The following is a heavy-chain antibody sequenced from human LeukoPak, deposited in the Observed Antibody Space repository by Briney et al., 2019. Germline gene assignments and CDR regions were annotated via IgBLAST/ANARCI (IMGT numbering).Heavy chain of an antibody. CDR1: GFTFSRYG. V-gene: IGHV3-30*02. CDR3: AKLACSGGSCYLGEVAH. CDR2: IKYDERNQ. Sequence: GGSLRLSCAASGFTFSRYGMHWFRQAPGKGLEWVTFIKYDERNQHYADSVKGRFTISRDNSKNTLYLLMDSLRAEDTAVYYCAKLACSGGSCYLGEVAHWGQGTLVTVSS. J-gene: IGHJ4*02. D-gene: IGHD2-15*01.